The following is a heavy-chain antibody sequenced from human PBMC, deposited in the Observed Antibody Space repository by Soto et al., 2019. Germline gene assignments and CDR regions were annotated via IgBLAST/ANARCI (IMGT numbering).Heavy chain of an antibody. D-gene: IGHD2-15*01. CDR1: GYTFTGYY. J-gene: IGHJ4*02. V-gene: IGHV1-2*04. Sequence: QVQLVQSGAEVKKPGASVKVSCKASGYTFTGYYMHWVRQAPGQGLEWMGWMNPNSGDTNYAQKFQGWVTMTRDTXXSXXXXXXXXXXXXXXXXXXXXXXXXXGGNCRFDNWGQGTLVTVSP. CDR3: XXXXXXGGNCRFDN. CDR2: MNPNSGDT.